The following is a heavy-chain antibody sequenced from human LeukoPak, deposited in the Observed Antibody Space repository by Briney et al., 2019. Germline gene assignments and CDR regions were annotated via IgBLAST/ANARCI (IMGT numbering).Heavy chain of an antibody. CDR1: GGSISSSSYY. J-gene: IGHJ4*02. Sequence: SETLSLTCTVSGGSISSSSYYWGWIRQPPGKGLEWIGSIYYSGSTYYNPSLKSRVTISVDTSKNQFSLKLSSVTAADTAVYYCARGYCSGGSCYDYWGQGTLVTVSS. V-gene: IGHV4-39*07. CDR3: ARGYCSGGSCYDY. D-gene: IGHD2-15*01. CDR2: IYYSGST.